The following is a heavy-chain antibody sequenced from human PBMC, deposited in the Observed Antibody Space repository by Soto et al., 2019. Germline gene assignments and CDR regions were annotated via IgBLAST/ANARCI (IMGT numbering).Heavy chain of an antibody. Sequence: QVQLVQSGAEVKKPGASVKVSCKASGYTFTSYGISWLRQAPGQGLEWMGWISAYSGNTNYAQKLQDRVAMTTDTSPTTAPTELRSLRSDDTGVSSCARERSGKGPHRGRLWGQGTLVTVSS. V-gene: IGHV1-18*01. J-gene: IGHJ4*02. CDR3: ARERSGKGPHRGRL. CDR2: ISAYSGNT. CDR1: GYTFTSYG. D-gene: IGHD6-13*01.